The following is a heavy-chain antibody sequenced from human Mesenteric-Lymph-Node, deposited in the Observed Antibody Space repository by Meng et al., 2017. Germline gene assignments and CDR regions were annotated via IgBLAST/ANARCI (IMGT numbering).Heavy chain of an antibody. Sequence: GESLELSCAASGFTFSSYWMRWVRQAPGQGLEWVDNIKQDGSEKYYVDSVKGRFTISRDNSKNTLYLQMNSLRAEDTAVHYCARSPYSSSWYDNFDYWGQGTLVTVSS. CDR2: IKQDGSEK. D-gene: IGHD6-13*01. CDR1: GFTFSSYW. V-gene: IGHV3-7*01. J-gene: IGHJ4*02. CDR3: ARSPYSSSWYDNFDY.